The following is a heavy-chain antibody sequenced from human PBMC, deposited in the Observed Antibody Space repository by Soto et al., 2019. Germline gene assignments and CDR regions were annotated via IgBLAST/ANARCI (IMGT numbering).Heavy chain of an antibody. CDR1: GFTVSSNY. V-gene: IGHV3-53*01. CDR3: ARDLRTLYGMDV. J-gene: IGHJ6*02. Sequence: EVQLVESGGGLIQPGGSLRLSCAASGFTVSSNYMSWVRQAPGKGLEWVSVIYSGGSTYYADSVKGRFTISRDNSKNTLYLQMNSLRAEDTDVYYCARDLRTLYGMDVWGQGTTVTVSS. CDR2: IYSGGST.